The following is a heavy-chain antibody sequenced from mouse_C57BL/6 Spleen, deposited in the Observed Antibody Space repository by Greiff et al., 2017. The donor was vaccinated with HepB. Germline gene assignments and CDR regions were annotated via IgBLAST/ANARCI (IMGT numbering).Heavy chain of an antibody. J-gene: IGHJ2*01. Sequence: EVMLVESGGGLVKPGGSLKLSCAASGFTFSSYAMSWVRQTPEKRLEWVATISDGGSYTYYPDNVKGRFTISRDNAKNNLYLQMSHLKSEDTAMYYCARVGNDYDGYYFDYWGQGTTLTVSS. CDR1: GFTFSSYA. D-gene: IGHD2-4*01. CDR2: ISDGGSYT. CDR3: ARVGNDYDGYYFDY. V-gene: IGHV5-4*03.